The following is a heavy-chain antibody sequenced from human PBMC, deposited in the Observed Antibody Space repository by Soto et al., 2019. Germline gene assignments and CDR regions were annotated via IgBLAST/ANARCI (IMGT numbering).Heavy chain of an antibody. D-gene: IGHD2-2*01. CDR3: AREVGHMDV. Sequence: ASVKVSCKASGYTFTTYGVNWVRQAPGQGLGWMGRVSPYNGDTTYAQNFQGRVTMTTDTSTRTAYMELRSLRSDDTAVYYCAREVGHMDVWGQGTRVTVSS. V-gene: IGHV1-18*04. J-gene: IGHJ6*02. CDR1: GYTFTTYG. CDR2: VSPYNGDT.